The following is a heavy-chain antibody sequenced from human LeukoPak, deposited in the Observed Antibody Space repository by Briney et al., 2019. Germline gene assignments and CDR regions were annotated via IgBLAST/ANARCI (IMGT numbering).Heavy chain of an antibody. CDR3: AKATYSTSPGYYFDY. J-gene: IGHJ4*02. D-gene: IGHD6-6*01. CDR1: RFTFSGFS. V-gene: IGHV3-7*03. Sequence: GGSLRLSCAASRFTFSGFSMSWVRQSPTKGLEWVANIKQDGSERYYVDSVKGRFTISRDNAKNSLYLQMNSLRAEDTAFYYCAKATYSTSPGYYFDYWGQGTLVTVSS. CDR2: IKQDGSER.